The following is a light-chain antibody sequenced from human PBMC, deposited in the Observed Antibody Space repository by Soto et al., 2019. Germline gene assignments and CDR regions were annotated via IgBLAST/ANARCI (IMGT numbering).Light chain of an antibody. J-gene: IGKJ2*01. CDR3: QQYYSAPHT. V-gene: IGKV4-1*01. CDR2: WAS. CDR1: QSVLYSSNNKNY. Sequence: DIVMTQSPDSLAVSLGERATINCKSSQSVLYSSNNKNYLAWYQQKPVQPPKLLIYWASTRESGVPDRFSGSGSGTDFTLTISSLQAEDVAVYYCQQYYSAPHTFGRGTKLEIK.